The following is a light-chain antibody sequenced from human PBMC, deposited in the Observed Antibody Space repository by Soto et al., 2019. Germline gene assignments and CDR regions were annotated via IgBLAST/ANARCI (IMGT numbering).Light chain of an antibody. CDR1: QSVGTF. V-gene: IGKV3-11*01. J-gene: IGKJ1*01. CDR2: DAS. CDR3: QQCYNWPQWT. Sequence: EIVLTQSPANLSLSPGERATLSCRASQSVGTFFAWYQQKPGQAPRLLIYDASNRATGIPASFSGSGSGTDFTLTISSLEPEDLAVYYCQQCYNWPQWTFGQGTKVDIK.